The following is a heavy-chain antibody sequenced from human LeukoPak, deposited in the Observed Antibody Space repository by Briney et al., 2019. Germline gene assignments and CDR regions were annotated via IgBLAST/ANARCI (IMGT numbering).Heavy chain of an antibody. V-gene: IGHV3-21*01. J-gene: IGHJ3*02. CDR2: ISSSSSYI. CDR3: ARVNPTLGAFDI. Sequence: GGSLRLSCAASGFTFSSDSMSWVSQAPGNRPEWVSSISSSSSYIYYADSVKGGFTISRDNAKNSLYLQMNSLRAEDTAVYYCARVNPTLGAFDIWGQGTMVTVSS. CDR1: GFTFSSDS.